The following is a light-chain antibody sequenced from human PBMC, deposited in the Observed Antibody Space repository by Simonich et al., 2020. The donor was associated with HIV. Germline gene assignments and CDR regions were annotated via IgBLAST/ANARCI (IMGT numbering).Light chain of an antibody. CDR3: CSYAGSYTYVV. Sequence: QSALTQPRSVSGSPGQSVTISCTGTSSDVGGYNYVSWYQQHPGKAPKLLLYDVSKPPPGAPDRFSGSKSGNTDSLTISGLQAEDEADYYCCSYAGSYTYVVFGGGTKLTVL. J-gene: IGLJ2*01. CDR1: SSDVGGYNY. V-gene: IGLV2-11*01. CDR2: DVS.